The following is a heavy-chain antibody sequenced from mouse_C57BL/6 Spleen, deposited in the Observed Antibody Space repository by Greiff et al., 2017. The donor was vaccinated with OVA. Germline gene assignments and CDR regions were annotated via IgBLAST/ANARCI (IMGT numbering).Heavy chain of an antibody. D-gene: IGHD2-5*01. CDR1: GYSFTSYY. CDR2: IYPGSGNT. V-gene: IGHV1-66*01. CDR3: ARNLYSNYFFDY. J-gene: IGHJ2*01. Sequence: VQLQQSGPELVKPGASVKISCKASGYSFTSYYIHWVKQRPGQGLEWIGWIYPGSGNTKYNEKFKGKATLTADTSSSTAYMQLSSLTSEDSAVYYCARNLYSNYFFDYWGQGTTLTVSS.